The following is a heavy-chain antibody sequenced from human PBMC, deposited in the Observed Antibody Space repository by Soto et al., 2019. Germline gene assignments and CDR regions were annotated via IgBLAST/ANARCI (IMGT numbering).Heavy chain of an antibody. CDR2: IDHSGST. V-gene: IGHV4-4*02. Sequence: QVQLQESGPGLVKPSGTLSLTCAVSGGSISSSNWWSWVRKPPGKGLEWIGEIDHSGSTNYNPSLKSRVTISVDKSKTQFSLKLSSVTAADTAVYYCARCRVGVVPADISNNWFDPWGQGTLVTVSS. D-gene: IGHD2-2*01. J-gene: IGHJ5*02. CDR3: ARCRVGVVPADISNNWFDP. CDR1: GGSISSSNW.